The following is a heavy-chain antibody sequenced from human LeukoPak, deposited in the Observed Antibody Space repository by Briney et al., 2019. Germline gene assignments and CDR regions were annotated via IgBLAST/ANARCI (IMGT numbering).Heavy chain of an antibody. V-gene: IGHV6-1*01. CDR2: TYYRSTWYN. Sequence: SQTLSLTCAISGDSVSNNNAAWNWIRQSPLRGLEWLGRTYYRSTWYNDYAVSVRGRITVNPDTSKNQFSLHLNSVTPEDTAVYYCARRLTQYDCFDPWGQGILVTVSS. CDR3: ARRLTQYDCFDP. J-gene: IGHJ5*02. CDR1: GDSVSNNNAA. D-gene: IGHD2-2*01.